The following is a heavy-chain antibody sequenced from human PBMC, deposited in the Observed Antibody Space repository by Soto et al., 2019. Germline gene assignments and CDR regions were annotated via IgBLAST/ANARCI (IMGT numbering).Heavy chain of an antibody. Sequence: GSLRLSCAVSGFTSNAFHMTWIRQTPGKGLEWVSHISSSGATMYYADSVEGRFTISRDNAKNSLYLQMNSLRVDDTALYYCARPRGFSSGYPRYLDLWGRGTLVTVSS. CDR2: ISSSGATM. D-gene: IGHD6-19*01. CDR3: ARPRGFSSGYPRYLDL. CDR1: GFTSNAFH. V-gene: IGHV3-11*01. J-gene: IGHJ2*01.